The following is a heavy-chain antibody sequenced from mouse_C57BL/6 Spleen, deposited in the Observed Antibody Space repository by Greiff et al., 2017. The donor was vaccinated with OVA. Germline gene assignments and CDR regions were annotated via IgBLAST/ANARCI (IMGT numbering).Heavy chain of an antibody. CDR3: ARRTTVVATDWYFDV. D-gene: IGHD1-1*01. CDR2: INPNNGGT. CDR1: GYTFTDYN. J-gene: IGHJ1*03. V-gene: IGHV1-22*01. Sequence: VQLQQSGPELVKPGASVKMSCKASGYTFTDYNMHWVKQSHGRSLEWIGYINPNNGGTSYNQKFKGKATLTVNKSSSTAYMELRSLTSEDSAVYYCARRTTVVATDWYFDVWGTGTTVTVSS.